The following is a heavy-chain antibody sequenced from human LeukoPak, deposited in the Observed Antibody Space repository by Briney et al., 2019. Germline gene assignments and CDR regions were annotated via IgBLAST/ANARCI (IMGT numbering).Heavy chain of an antibody. J-gene: IGHJ6*02. CDR1: GLTFNNYA. Sequence: GGSLRLSCAASGLTFNNYAMSWVRQAPGKGLEWVSGINWNGGSTGYADSVKGRFTISRDNAKNSLYLQMNCLRAEDTALYYCARTGGYYYGMDVWGQGTTVTVSS. CDR2: INWNGGST. CDR3: ARTGGYYYGMDV. D-gene: IGHD1-14*01. V-gene: IGHV3-20*04.